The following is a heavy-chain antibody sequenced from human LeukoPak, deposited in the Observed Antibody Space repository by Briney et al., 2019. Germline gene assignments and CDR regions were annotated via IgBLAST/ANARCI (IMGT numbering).Heavy chain of an antibody. CDR2: ISTSGVT. CDR3: AKDKKVGWELVFDY. V-gene: IGHV3-23*01. Sequence: GGSLRLSCAASGFTFSSYAMSWVRQAPGKGLEWVSAISTSGVTYYADSVRGRFTISRDNSKNTLYLQMNSLRAEDTAVYYCAKDKKVGWELVFDYWGQGTLVTVSS. J-gene: IGHJ4*02. CDR1: GFTFSSYA. D-gene: IGHD1-26*01.